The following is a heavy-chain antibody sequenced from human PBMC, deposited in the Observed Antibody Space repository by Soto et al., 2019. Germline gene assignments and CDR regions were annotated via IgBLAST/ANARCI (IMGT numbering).Heavy chain of an antibody. V-gene: IGHV6-1*01. D-gene: IGHD3-3*01. Sequence: PSQTLSLTCAISGDSVSSNSAAWNWIRQSPSRGLEWLGGTYYRSKWYNDYAVSVKSRITINPDTSKNQFSLQLNSVTPEDTAVYYCARSGLRFLEWSFDIWGQGTMVTVSS. CDR1: GDSVSSNSAA. CDR2: TYYRSKWYN. CDR3: ARSGLRFLEWSFDI. J-gene: IGHJ3*02.